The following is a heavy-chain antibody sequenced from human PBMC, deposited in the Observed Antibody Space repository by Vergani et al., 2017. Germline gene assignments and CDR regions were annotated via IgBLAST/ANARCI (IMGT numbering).Heavy chain of an antibody. Sequence: EVQLLESGGDLVQPGGSLRLSCAASGFTFIMHAMSWVRQAPGKGLEWVSTLSASDRRTHYADSVKGRFTISRDISKTTLFLHMNSLRPEETAVYYCAKVGRSEVAGTFGAFDIWGQGTMVTVSS. D-gene: IGHD6-19*01. V-gene: IGHV3-23*01. CDR1: GFTFIMHA. J-gene: IGHJ3*02. CDR3: AKVGRSEVAGTFGAFDI. CDR2: LSASDRRT.